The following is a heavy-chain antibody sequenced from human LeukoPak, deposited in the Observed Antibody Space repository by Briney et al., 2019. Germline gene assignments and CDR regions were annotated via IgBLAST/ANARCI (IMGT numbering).Heavy chain of an antibody. D-gene: IGHD3-10*01. CDR2: INYSGST. CDR1: GGSISSSSYY. CDR3: ASHILPRGASKPYYFDF. V-gene: IGHV4-39*01. Sequence: PSETLSLTCTVSGGSISSSSYYWGWIRQPPGKGLEWIGRINYSGSTYYNPSLKSRVTISVDTSKNQFSLKLSSVTAADTAVYFCASHILPRGASKPYYFDFWGQGTLVTVSS. J-gene: IGHJ4*02.